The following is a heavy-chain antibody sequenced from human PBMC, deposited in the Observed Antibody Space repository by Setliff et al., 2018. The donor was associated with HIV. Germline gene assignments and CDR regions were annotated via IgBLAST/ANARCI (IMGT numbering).Heavy chain of an antibody. V-gene: IGHV3-64*02. J-gene: IGHJ3*02. CDR3: VRDTPGSDNAFDI. D-gene: IGHD2-21*01. CDR2: ITGNGGSI. Sequence: LRLSCAASGFAFSYNTMHWVRQAPGKGLEYVSGITGNGGSIFYADAVRGRFTISRDNSGDMLFLQMASLRPEDMAVYYCVRDTPGSDNAFDIWGQGTMVT. CDR1: GFAFSYNT.